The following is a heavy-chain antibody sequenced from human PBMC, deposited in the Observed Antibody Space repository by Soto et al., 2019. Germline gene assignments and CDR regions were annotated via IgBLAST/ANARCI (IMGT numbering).Heavy chain of an antibody. D-gene: IGHD2-2*01. CDR1: GFTFDDYA. J-gene: IGHJ4*02. V-gene: IGHV3-9*01. CDR3: AKGYCSSTSCYFDY. Sequence: GGSLRLSCAASGFTFDDYAMHWVRQAPGKGLEWVSGISWNSGSIGYADSVKGRFTISRDNAKNSLYLQMNSLRAEDTALYYFAKGYCSSTSCYFDYCGQGTLVTVSS. CDR2: ISWNSGSI.